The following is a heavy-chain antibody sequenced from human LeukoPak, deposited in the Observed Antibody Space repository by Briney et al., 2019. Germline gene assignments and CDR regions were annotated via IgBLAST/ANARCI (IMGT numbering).Heavy chain of an antibody. CDR1: GGTFSSYA. V-gene: IGHV1-69*04. J-gene: IGHJ6*02. Sequence: ASVKVSCKASGGTFSSYAISWVRQAPGQGLEWMGRIIPILGIANYAQKFQGRVTITADKSTSTAYMELSSLRSEDTAVYYCARDLPSSGDYEDYYYYGMDVWGQGTTVTVSS. D-gene: IGHD2-21*02. CDR3: ARDLPSSGDYEDYYYYGMDV. CDR2: IIPILGIA.